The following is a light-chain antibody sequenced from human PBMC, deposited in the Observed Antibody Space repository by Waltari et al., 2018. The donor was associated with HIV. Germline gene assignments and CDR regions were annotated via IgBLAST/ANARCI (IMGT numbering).Light chain of an antibody. V-gene: IGLV3-1*01. J-gene: IGLJ3*02. Sequence: SYDLTQPPSLPVSPGQTATITCSGYKLGEKFVSWSQQKPGQSPFLVIFQDTKRPSGIPERFSGSTSGNTATLTIRGTQAMDEADYYCQALDSNTVVFGGGTYLAVL. CDR1: KLGEKF. CDR2: QDT. CDR3: QALDSNTVV.